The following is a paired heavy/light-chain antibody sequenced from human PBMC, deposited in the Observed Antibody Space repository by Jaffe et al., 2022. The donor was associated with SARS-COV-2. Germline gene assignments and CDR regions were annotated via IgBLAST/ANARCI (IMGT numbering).Heavy chain of an antibody. D-gene: IGHD5-12*01. CDR3: ASPSWLH. V-gene: IGHV3-48*02. CDR1: GFTFSSYD. J-gene: IGHJ4*02. Sequence: EVQLVESGGGLVQPGGSLRLSCGASGFTFSSYDMNWVRQAPGKGLEWVSYISSSSSTIYYANSVKGRFTTSRDNAKNSLYLQMNSLRDEDTAVYYCASPSWLHWGQGTLVTVSS. CDR2: ISSSSSTI.
Light chain of an antibody. CDR3: QQYNSYPLT. J-gene: IGKJ5*01. CDR1: QGIRNY. V-gene: IGKV1-16*02. CDR2: AAS. Sequence: DIQMTQSPSSLSASVGDRVTITCRASQGIRNYLAWFQQKPGKAPKSLIYAASSLQSGVPSKFSGSGSGTDFTLTISNLQPEDFATYYCQQYNSYPLTFGQGTRLEIK.